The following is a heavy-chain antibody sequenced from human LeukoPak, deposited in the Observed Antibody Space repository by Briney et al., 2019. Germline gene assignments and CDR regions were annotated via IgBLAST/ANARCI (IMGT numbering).Heavy chain of an antibody. CDR1: GGSISSSNW. J-gene: IGHJ4*02. D-gene: IGHD4-23*01. Sequence: SETLSLTCAVSGGSISSSNWWSWVRQPPGKGLEWIGEIHHSGSTNYNPSLKSRVTISVDKSKNQFSLKLSSVTAEDTAVYYCARDYPFHGGKTYWGQGTLVTVSS. V-gene: IGHV4-4*02. CDR3: ARDYPFHGGKTY. CDR2: IHHSGST.